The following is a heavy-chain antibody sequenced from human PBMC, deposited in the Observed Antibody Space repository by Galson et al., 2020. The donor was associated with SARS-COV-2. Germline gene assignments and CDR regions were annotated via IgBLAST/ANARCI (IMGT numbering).Heavy chain of an antibody. CDR3: ARHWVWFGELFYFDY. V-gene: IGHV4-39*01. CDR2: IYYSGST. Sequence: SETLSLTCTVSGGSISSSSYYWGWIRQPPGKGLEWIGSIYYSGSTYYNPSLKSRVTISVDTSKNQFSLKLSSVTAADTAVYYCARHWVWFGELFYFDYWGQGTLVTVSS. CDR1: GGSISSSSYY. D-gene: IGHD3-10*01. J-gene: IGHJ4*02.